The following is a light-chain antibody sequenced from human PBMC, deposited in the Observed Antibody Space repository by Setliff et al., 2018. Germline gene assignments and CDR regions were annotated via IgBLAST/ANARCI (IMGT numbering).Light chain of an antibody. Sequence: QSALAQPRSVSGSPGQSVTISCTGTSSDVGGYHYGGDYYVSWYQQYPGKAPKLIIYNVNQRPSGVPDRFSGSRSGVTASLTISGLQAEDESDYYCCSYAGNSYVFGTGTKDTVL. CDR1: SSDVGGYHY. V-gene: IGLV2-11*01. CDR3: CSYAGNSYV. CDR2: NVN. J-gene: IGLJ1*01.